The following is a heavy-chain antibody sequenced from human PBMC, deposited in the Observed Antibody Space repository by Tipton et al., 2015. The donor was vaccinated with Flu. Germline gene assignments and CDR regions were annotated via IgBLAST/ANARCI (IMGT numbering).Heavy chain of an antibody. CDR1: GYTFSSYE. V-gene: IGHV1-8*01. J-gene: IGHJ2*01. CDR3: ARNRQQTRYFDL. D-gene: IGHD1-1*01. CDR2: MNPNSGNT. Sequence: QLVQSGAEVKKPGASVKVSCKASGYTFSSYEINWVRQATGQGLEWMGWMNPNSGNTGYAQKFQGRVTMTRNTSISTAYMELTRLTSEETAVNYCARNRQQTRYFDLWGRGTLVTVSS.